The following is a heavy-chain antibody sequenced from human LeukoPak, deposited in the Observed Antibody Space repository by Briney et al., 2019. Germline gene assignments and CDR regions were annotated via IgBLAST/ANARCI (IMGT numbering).Heavy chain of an antibody. Sequence: PSETLSLTCTVSGGSISSYYWSWIRQPPGKGLEWIGYIYYSGSTNYNPSLKSRVTISVHTSKNQFSLKLSSVTAADTAVYYCARRTLGYCSSTSCFHFDYWGQGTLVTVSS. CDR3: ARRTLGYCSSTSCFHFDY. D-gene: IGHD2-2*01. CDR2: IYYSGST. J-gene: IGHJ4*02. CDR1: GGSISSYY. V-gene: IGHV4-59*08.